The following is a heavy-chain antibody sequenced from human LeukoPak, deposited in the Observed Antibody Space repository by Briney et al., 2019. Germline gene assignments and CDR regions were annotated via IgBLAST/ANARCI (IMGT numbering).Heavy chain of an antibody. CDR2: IYYSGST. CDR3: VTQILLCHYF. J-gene: IGHJ4*02. D-gene: IGHD2/OR15-2a*01. V-gene: IGHV4-30-4*07. Sequence: SETLSLTCAVSGGSISSGGYSWSWIRQPPGKGLEWIGYIYYSGSTYYNPSLKSRVTISVDASKNQFSLKLRSVTAADTAVYYCVTQILLCHYFWGQGTLVTVSS. CDR1: GGSISSGGYS.